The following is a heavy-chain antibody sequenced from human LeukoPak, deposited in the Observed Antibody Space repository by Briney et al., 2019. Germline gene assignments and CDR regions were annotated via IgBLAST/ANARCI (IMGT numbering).Heavy chain of an antibody. J-gene: IGHJ4*02. Sequence: SETLSLTCTVSGGPISSSSYYWGWIRQPPGKGLEWIGSIYYSGSTYYNPSLKSRVTISVDTSKNQFSLKLSSVTAADTAVYYCARHVGSTYYDFWSGSNFDYWGQGTLVTVSS. CDR3: ARHVGSTYYDFWSGSNFDY. V-gene: IGHV4-39*01. CDR2: IYYSGST. CDR1: GGPISSSSYY. D-gene: IGHD3-3*01.